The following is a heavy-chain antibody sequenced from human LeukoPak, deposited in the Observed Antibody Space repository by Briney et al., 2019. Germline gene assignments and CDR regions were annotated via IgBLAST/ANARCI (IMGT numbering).Heavy chain of an antibody. CDR2: ISYDGSNK. J-gene: IGHJ6*03. CDR1: GFTFSSYA. Sequence: GRSLRLSCAASGFTFSSYAMHWVRQAPGKGLEWVAVISYDGSNKYYADSVKGRFTISRDNSKNTLYLQMNSLRAEDTAVYYCARDGIRATVVTPYYYYYMDVWGKGTTVTVPS. V-gene: IGHV3-30-3*01. CDR3: ARDGIRATVVTPYYYYYMDV. D-gene: IGHD4-23*01.